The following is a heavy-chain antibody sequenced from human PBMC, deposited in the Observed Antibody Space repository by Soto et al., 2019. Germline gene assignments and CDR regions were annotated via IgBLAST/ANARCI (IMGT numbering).Heavy chain of an antibody. D-gene: IGHD3-3*01. J-gene: IGHJ6*02. CDR3: ASGDYDFWSGHQPWGYYYGMDV. CDR2: INHSGST. V-gene: IGHV4-34*01. CDR1: GGSFSGYY. Sequence: SETLSLTCAVYGGSFSGYYWSCIRQTPGKGLEWSGEINHSGSTNYNPSLKSRVTISVDSSKNQFSLKLSSVTAADTDVYYCASGDYDFWSGHQPWGYYYGMDVWGQGTTVT.